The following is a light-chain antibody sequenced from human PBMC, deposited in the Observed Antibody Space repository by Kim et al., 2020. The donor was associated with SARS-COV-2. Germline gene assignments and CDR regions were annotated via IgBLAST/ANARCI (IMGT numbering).Light chain of an antibody. Sequence: DFQMTQSPSSLSTSVGDRVTITCQASLDIRNYLNWYQQKPGKAPKLLIYDASNLEAGVPSRFSGSGAGSHFTFTISSLQPEDIATYYCQQYDNPPFTFGQGTKLEI. CDR1: LDIRNY. J-gene: IGKJ2*01. V-gene: IGKV1-33*01. CDR2: DAS. CDR3: QQYDNPPFT.